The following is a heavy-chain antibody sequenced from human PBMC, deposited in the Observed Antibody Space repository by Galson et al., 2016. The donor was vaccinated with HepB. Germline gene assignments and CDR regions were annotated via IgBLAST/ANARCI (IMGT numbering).Heavy chain of an antibody. CDR2: ISRSGDST. J-gene: IGHJ6*03. CDR1: GFTFNSYG. D-gene: IGHD1-26*01. Sequence: SLRLSCAASGFTFNSYGMTWVRQAPGKGLEVVSNISRSGDSTDYADSVKGRFTISRDNSKNTLSLQMKSLRAEDTAVYYCVQGSTAPAVWGKGTTVTVSS. CDR3: VQGSTAPAV. V-gene: IGHV3-23*01.